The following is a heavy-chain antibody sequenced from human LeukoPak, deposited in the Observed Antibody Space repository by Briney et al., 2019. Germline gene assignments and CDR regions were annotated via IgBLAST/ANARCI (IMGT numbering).Heavy chain of an antibody. CDR2: INPNSGGT. V-gene: IGHV1-2*02. J-gene: IGHJ3*02. D-gene: IGHD7-27*01. CDR3: ARENPLGNAFDI. CDR1: GYTFTLYY. Sequence: ASVKVSCTASGYTFTLYYIHWVRQAPGQGLEWMGWINPNSGGTNYAQRSQGRVTMTRDTSINTAYMEVSRLRSDDTAVYYCARENPLGNAFDIWGQGTMVTVSS.